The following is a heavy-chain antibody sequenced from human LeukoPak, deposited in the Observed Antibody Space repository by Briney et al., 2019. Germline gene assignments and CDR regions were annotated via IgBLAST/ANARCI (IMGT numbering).Heavy chain of an antibody. D-gene: IGHD4-17*01. CDR1: GFTFSSYA. CDR2: ITTSDST. CDR3: AKPSGDYDYFDY. V-gene: IGHV3-23*01. J-gene: IGHJ4*02. Sequence: GGSLRLSCAASGFTFSSYAMDWIRQTPGKGLEWVSGITTSDSTYCADSVKGRFTISRDNSKNTLFLQINSLTVEDTAVYYCAKPSGDYDYFDYWGQGALVTVSS.